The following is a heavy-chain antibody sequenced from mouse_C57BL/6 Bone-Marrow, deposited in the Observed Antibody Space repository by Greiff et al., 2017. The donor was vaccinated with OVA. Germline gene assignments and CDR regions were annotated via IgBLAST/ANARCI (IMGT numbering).Heavy chain of an antibody. V-gene: IGHV1-42*01. D-gene: IGHD1-1*01. CDR1: GYSFTGYY. CDR3: ARILYYYGTCWYFDV. J-gene: IGHJ1*03. CDR2: INPSTGGT. Sequence: EVQLQQSGPELVKPGASVKISCKASGYSFTGYYMNWVKQSPEKSLEWIGEINPSTGGTTYNQKFKAKATLTVDKSSSTAYMQLKSLTSEDSAVYYCARILYYYGTCWYFDVWGTGTTVTVSS.